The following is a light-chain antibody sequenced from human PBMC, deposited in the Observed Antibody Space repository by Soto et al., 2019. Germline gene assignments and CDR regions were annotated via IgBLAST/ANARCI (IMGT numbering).Light chain of an antibody. CDR3: SSYTTGSTLYV. CDR1: SNDIGAYKY. Sequence: QSALTQPASVSGSPGQSITISCTGSSNDIGAYKYVSWYQQYPGKAPKLIIFEVSNRPSGVSNRFSGSKSGNTASLTIAGLQAEDEADYHCSSYTTGSTLYVFGGATKLTVL. CDR2: EVS. J-gene: IGLJ1*01. V-gene: IGLV2-14*01.